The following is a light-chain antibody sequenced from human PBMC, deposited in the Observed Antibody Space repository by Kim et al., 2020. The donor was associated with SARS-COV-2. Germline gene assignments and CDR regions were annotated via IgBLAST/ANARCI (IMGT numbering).Light chain of an antibody. J-gene: IGKJ1*01. CDR2: GAS. V-gene: IGKV3-15*01. Sequence: VSPEERATLSCRASQSFSSNLAWYQQKPGQAPRLLIYGASTRATGIPARFSGSGSGTEFTLTISSLQSEDFAVYYCQQYNNWPQTFGQGTKVDIK. CDR1: QSFSSN. CDR3: QQYNNWPQT.